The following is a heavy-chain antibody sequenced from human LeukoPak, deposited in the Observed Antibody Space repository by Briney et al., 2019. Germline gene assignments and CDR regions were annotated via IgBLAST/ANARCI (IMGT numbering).Heavy chain of an antibody. CDR3: AKESGQLDV. J-gene: IGHJ6*04. Sequence: GGSLRLSCATSGFTTSDYAMSSGRQAPGKGLEAASVISGDGSTTDYGDSVKGRFTIPRDESKNTPYLQMNSLRAADTAVYYCAKESGQLDVWGKGTTVTVSS. CDR2: ISGDGSTT. D-gene: IGHD2-15*01. V-gene: IGHV3-23*01. CDR1: GFTTSDYA.